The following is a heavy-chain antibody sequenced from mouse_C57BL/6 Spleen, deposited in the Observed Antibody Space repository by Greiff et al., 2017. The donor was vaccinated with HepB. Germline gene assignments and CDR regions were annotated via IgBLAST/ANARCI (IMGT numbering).Heavy chain of an antibody. CDR1: GYTFTDYE. D-gene: IGHD2-1*01. J-gene: IGHJ3*01. V-gene: IGHV1-15*01. Sequence: LVESGAELVRPGASVTLSCKASGYTFTDYEMHWVKQTPVHGLEWIGAIDPETGGTAYNQKFKGKAILTADKSSSTAYMELRSLTSEDSAVYYCTRGGVTSFAYWGQGTLVTVSA. CDR2: IDPETGGT. CDR3: TRGGVTSFAY.